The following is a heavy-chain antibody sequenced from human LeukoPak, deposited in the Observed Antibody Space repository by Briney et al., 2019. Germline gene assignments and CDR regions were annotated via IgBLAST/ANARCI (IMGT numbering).Heavy chain of an antibody. CDR2: ISGSGGST. D-gene: IGHD6-13*01. Sequence: GGSLRLSCAASRFTFSSYAMSWVRQAPGKGLEWVSVISGSGGSTYYADSVEGRFTISRDNSKNTLYLQMKSLRAEDTAVYYCAKGRAAAGQINLNSHFDYWGQGTLVTVSS. V-gene: IGHV3-23*01. J-gene: IGHJ4*02. CDR1: RFTFSSYA. CDR3: AKGRAAAGQINLNSHFDY.